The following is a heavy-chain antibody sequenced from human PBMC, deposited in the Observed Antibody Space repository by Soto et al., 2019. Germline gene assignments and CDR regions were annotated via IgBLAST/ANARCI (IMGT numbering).Heavy chain of an antibody. CDR3: ASTVGVTFSVQALDI. V-gene: IGHV4-34*01. D-gene: IGHD4-4*01. CDR2: INHSGST. Sequence: RRIIKKPGKGLEWRGEINHSGSTNYTPSLKSRVTISVDTSKNQFSLKLSSVTAADTAVYYCASTVGVTFSVQALDILGQGSMVT. J-gene: IGHJ3*02.